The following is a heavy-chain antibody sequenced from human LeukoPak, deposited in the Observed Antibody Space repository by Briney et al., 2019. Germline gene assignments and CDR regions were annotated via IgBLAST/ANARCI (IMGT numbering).Heavy chain of an antibody. D-gene: IGHD3-10*01. J-gene: IGHJ6*03. CDR2: IYPSENT. Sequence: SETLSLTCSISGGSFTTHFWRWLRQPAGKGREWIGRIYPSENTNYNTPLKSRINLSETTSKTQFFLRLSSVTAADTAVYYCAREDSGSYYNYYYFYMDVWGKGTTVTISS. CDR1: GGSFTTHF. V-gene: IGHV4-4*07. CDR3: AREDSGSYYNYYYFYMDV.